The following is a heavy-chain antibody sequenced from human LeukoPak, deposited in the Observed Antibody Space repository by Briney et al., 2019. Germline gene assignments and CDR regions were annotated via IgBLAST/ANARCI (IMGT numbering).Heavy chain of an antibody. Sequence: ASVKVSCKASGFVFTGYYIHWVRQAPGQGLEWMGWMDPNSGTTKSAQKFQGRDTLTRDTSISTAYMELSSLRPDDTAVYYCARDGSGFSPNWYFDLWGRGTLVTVSS. D-gene: IGHD3-3*01. V-gene: IGHV1-2*02. CDR1: GFVFTGYY. CDR3: ARDGSGFSPNWYFDL. J-gene: IGHJ2*01. CDR2: MDPNSGTT.